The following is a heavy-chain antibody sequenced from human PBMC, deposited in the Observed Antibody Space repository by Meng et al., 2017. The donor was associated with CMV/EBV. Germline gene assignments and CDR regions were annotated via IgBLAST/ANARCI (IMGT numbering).Heavy chain of an antibody. Sequence: TFSDYYMSWIRQAPGKGLEWVSYISSSGSTIYYADSVKGRFTISRDNAKNSLYLQMNSLRAEDTAVYYCARDSGWGYSYGSNWYFDLWGRGTLVTVSS. V-gene: IGHV3-11*04. CDR2: ISSSGSTI. CDR3: ARDSGWGYSYGSNWYFDL. CDR1: TFSDYY. J-gene: IGHJ2*01. D-gene: IGHD5-18*01.